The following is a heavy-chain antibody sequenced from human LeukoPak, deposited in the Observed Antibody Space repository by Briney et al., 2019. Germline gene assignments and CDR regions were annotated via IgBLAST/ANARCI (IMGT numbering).Heavy chain of an antibody. Sequence: SETLSLTCAVYGESFSGYYWNWIRQPPGKGLEWIGEINHSGSTNYNPSLKSQVTISVDTSKNQFSLKLSSVTAADTAVYYCARSPVLVGATPTDWGQGTLVTVSS. CDR1: GESFSGYY. J-gene: IGHJ4*02. CDR2: INHSGST. CDR3: ARSPVLVGATPTD. D-gene: IGHD1-26*01. V-gene: IGHV4-34*01.